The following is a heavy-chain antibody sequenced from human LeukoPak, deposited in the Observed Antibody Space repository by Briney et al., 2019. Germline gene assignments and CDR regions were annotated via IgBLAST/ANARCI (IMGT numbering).Heavy chain of an antibody. J-gene: IGHJ4*02. D-gene: IGHD5-12*01. CDR3: ARAMGYSTVFDY. CDR2: IYTSGTT. Sequence: SQTLSLTCTVSGGSISSGSYFWSWIRQPAGKGLEWIGRIYTSGTTNYNPSLESRVTSSVDTSKNLFSLRLSSVTAADTAVYYCARAMGYSTVFDYWGQGTLVTVSS. CDR1: GGSISSGSYF. V-gene: IGHV4-61*02.